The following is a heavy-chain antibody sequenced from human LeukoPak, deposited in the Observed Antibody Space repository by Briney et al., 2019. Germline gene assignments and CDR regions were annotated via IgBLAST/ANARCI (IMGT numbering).Heavy chain of an antibody. V-gene: IGHV4-4*07. CDR2: IYTSGTT. Sequence: SDTLSLPCTVSGDSHGRYYWRWLRQSAGKGVEWLGRIYTSGTTAYNPSLKSRVSISVDTSKNQFSLKLSSVTAADTAVYYCARDKGVRLGHYMDVWGKGTTVTVSS. J-gene: IGHJ6*03. CDR3: ARDKGVRLGHYMDV. CDR1: GDSHGRYY.